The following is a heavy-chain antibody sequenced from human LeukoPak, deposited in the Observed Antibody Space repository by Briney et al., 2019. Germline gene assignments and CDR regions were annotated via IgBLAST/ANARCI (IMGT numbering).Heavy chain of an antibody. CDR3: ATAYYYDSSGYYPNRFDY. CDR2: IIPIFGTA. Sequence: ASVKVSCKASGYTFTDYYIHWVRQAPGQGLEWMGGIIPIFGTANYAQKFQGRVTITADESTSTAYMELSSLRSEDTAVYYCATAYYYDSSGYYPNRFDYWGRGTLVTVSS. CDR1: GYTFTDYY. J-gene: IGHJ4*02. V-gene: IGHV1-69*13. D-gene: IGHD3-22*01.